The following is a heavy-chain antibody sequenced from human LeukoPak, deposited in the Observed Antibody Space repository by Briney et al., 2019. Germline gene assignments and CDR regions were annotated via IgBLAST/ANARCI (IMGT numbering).Heavy chain of an antibody. V-gene: IGHV1-18*01. Sequence: RASVKVSCKATGYTFTSYGISWVRQAPGQGLEWMGWISSNSDNTNYAQKLQGRVTMTTDTSTSTAYMELRSLRSDDTAVYYCARDWGSINVIADYWGQGTLVTVSS. CDR3: ARDWGSINVIADY. CDR2: ISSNSDNT. J-gene: IGHJ4*02. CDR1: GYTFTSYG. D-gene: IGHD3-16*01.